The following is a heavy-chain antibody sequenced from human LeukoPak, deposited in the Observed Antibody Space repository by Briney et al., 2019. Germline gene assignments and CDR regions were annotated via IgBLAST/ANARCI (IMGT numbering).Heavy chain of an antibody. CDR1: GFTLSTYE. V-gene: IGHV3-48*03. CDR2: ISSRAGSI. Sequence: GGSLRLSCSASGFTLSTYEMNWVRQAPGKGLEWVSSISSRAGSIYYADSVKGRFTISRDNAKNSLYLQMNSLRDEDTAAYYCARVGALSSSWLLYWGQGTLVTVSS. CDR3: ARVGALSSSWLLY. J-gene: IGHJ4*02. D-gene: IGHD6-13*01.